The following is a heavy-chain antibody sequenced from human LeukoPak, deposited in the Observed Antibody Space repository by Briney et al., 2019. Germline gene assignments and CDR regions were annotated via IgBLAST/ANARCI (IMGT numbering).Heavy chain of an antibody. D-gene: IGHD6-6*01. J-gene: IGHJ4*02. CDR2: IYHSGST. CDR1: GGSISNYY. CDR3: ARASAYSSSSGVNY. Sequence: SETLSLTCTVSGGSISNYYWNWIRQPPGKGLEWIGYIYHSGSTNYNPSLKSRVTISVDTSKNQFSLKLSSVTAADTAVYYCARASAYSSSSGVNYWGQGALVTVSS. V-gene: IGHV4-59*12.